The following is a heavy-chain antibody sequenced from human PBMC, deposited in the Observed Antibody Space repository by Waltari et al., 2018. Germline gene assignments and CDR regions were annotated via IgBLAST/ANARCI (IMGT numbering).Heavy chain of an antibody. CDR1: GFTFSSYS. Sequence: EVQLVESGGGLVKPGGSLRLSCAASGFTFSSYSMNWVRQAPGKGLEWVSSISSSSSYIYYADSVKGRFTISRDNAKNSLYLQMNSLRAEDTAVYYCARDQWELLLGYFDLWGRGTLVTVSS. J-gene: IGHJ2*01. D-gene: IGHD1-26*01. CDR2: ISSSSSYI. V-gene: IGHV3-21*01. CDR3: ARDQWELLLGYFDL.